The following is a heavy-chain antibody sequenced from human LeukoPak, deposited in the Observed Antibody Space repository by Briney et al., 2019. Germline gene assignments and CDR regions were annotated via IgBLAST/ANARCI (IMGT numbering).Heavy chain of an antibody. J-gene: IGHJ4*02. CDR1: GFTFSSYA. CDR2: ISYDGSNK. V-gene: IGHV3-30-3*01. CDR3: VRDVGSGYYYFGVGDY. D-gene: IGHD3-22*01. Sequence: GGSLRLSCAASGFTFSSYAMHWVRQAPGKGLEWVAVISYDGSNKYYADSVKGRFIISRDKSKNTLYLQMNSLRAEDTAVYYCVRDVGSGYYYFGVGDYWGQGTLVTVSS.